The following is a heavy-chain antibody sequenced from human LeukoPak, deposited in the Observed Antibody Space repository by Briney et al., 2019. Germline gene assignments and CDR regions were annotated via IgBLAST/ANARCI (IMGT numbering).Heavy chain of an antibody. J-gene: IGHJ4*02. Sequence: PSETLSLTCSVSGSSINNFYWSWLRQPPGKGLEWIGYIYYSGSTNYNPSLKSRVTISVDTSKNQFSLKLSSVTAADTAVYYCASLRGSYNNPFDYWGQGTLVTVSS. V-gene: IGHV4-59*01. D-gene: IGHD3-10*01. CDR1: GSSINNFY. CDR3: ASLRGSYNNPFDY. CDR2: IYYSGST.